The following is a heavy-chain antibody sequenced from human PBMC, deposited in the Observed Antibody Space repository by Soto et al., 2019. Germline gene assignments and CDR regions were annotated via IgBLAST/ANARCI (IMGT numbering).Heavy chain of an antibody. J-gene: IGHJ3*02. CDR1: GGTFSSYT. CDR2: IIPILGIA. D-gene: IGHD2-15*01. Sequence: SVKVSCQTSGGTFSSYTVSWVRQAPGQGLAWMGRIIPILGIANYAQKFQGRVTITADKSTSTAYMELSSLRSEDTAVYYCAREDCSGGSCYDGDSAFDIWGQGTMVTVSS. CDR3: AREDCSGGSCYDGDSAFDI. V-gene: IGHV1-69*04.